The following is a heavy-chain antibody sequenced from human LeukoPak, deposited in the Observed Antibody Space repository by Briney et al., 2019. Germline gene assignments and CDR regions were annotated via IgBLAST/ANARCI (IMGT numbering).Heavy chain of an antibody. J-gene: IGHJ4*02. CDR3: ARLYSSGSPDY. D-gene: IGHD6-19*01. V-gene: IGHV3-74*01. CDR2: INSDGSST. CDR1: GFTFSSYW. Sequence: PGGSLKLSCAASGFTFSSYWMHWVRQTPGKGLVWVSHINSDGSSTSYADSVKGRFTISRDNAKNTLYLQMNSLRAEDTVVYYCARLYSSGSPDYWGQGTLVTVSS.